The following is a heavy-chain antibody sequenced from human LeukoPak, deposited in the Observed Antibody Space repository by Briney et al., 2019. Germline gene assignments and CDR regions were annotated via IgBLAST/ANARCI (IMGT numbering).Heavy chain of an antibody. J-gene: IGHJ6*03. CDR3: AREGFSRDSSSWYPHYYYYYMDV. CDR1: GYTFTSYD. Sequence: GASVKVSCKASGYTFTSYDISWVRQAPGQGLEWMGGIIPIFGTANYAQKFQGRVTITADESTSTAYMELSSLRSEDTAVYYCAREGFSRDSSSWYPHYYYYYMDVWGKGTTVTISS. D-gene: IGHD6-13*01. CDR2: IIPIFGTA. V-gene: IGHV1-69*13.